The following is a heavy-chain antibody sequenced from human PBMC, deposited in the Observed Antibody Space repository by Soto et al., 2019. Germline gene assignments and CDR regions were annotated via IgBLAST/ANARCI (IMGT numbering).Heavy chain of an antibody. J-gene: IGHJ6*02. CDR2: FDPNSGGT. CDR3: ARHSHSHLSCSGGSCLTHPVYGMDV. V-gene: IGHV1-2*04. Sequence: ASVKVSCKVSGYTLTELSMHWVRQAPGKGLEWMGGFDPNSGGTNYAQKFQGWVTMTRDKSISTAYLQRSSLKASDTAMYYCARHSHSHLSCSGGSCLTHPVYGMDVWGQGTTVTVSS. D-gene: IGHD2-15*01. CDR1: GYTLTELS.